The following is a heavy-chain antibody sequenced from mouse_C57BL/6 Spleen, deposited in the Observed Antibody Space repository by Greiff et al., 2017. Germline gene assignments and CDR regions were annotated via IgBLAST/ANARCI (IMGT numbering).Heavy chain of an antibody. CDR1: GYTFTSYW. V-gene: IGHV1-55*01. J-gene: IGHJ2*01. CDR3: ARESYDGYFFDY. D-gene: IGHD2-3*01. Sequence: QVQLKESGAELVKPGASVKMSCKASGYTFTSYWITWVKQRPGQGLEWIGDIYPGSGSTNYNEKFKSKATLTVDTSSSTAYMQLSSLTSEDSAVYYCARESYDGYFFDYWGQGTTLTVSS. CDR2: IYPGSGST.